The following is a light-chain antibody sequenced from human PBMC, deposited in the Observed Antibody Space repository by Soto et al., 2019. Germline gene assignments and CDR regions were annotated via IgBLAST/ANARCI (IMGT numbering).Light chain of an antibody. CDR2: VAS. V-gene: IGKV3-15*01. Sequence: EIVLTQSPGPLSLSPGESATLSCRASQSVGRNYLAWFQKKPGQAPRLLIYVASTRATGVPARFSGSGSGTDFTLTITSLQSEDVAVYYCQHYDNWPRWAFGQGTKVDIK. CDR3: QHYDNWPRWA. CDR1: QSVGRN. J-gene: IGKJ1*01.